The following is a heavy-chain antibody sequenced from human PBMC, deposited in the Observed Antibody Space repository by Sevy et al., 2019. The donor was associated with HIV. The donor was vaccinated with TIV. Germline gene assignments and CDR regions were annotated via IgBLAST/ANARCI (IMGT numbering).Heavy chain of an antibody. CDR1: GFTFSSYA. D-gene: IGHD5-12*01. Sequence: GGSLRLSCAASGFTFSSYAMSWVRQAPGKGLEWVSAISGSGGSTYYADSVKGRFTISRDNSKNTLYLQMNSLRAEDTAVYYWANPSDGYDKFDYWGQGTLVTVSS. CDR3: ANPSDGYDKFDY. J-gene: IGHJ4*02. CDR2: ISGSGGST. V-gene: IGHV3-23*01.